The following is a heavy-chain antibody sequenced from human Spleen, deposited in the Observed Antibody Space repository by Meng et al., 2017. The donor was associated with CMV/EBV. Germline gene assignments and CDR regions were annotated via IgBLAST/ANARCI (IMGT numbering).Heavy chain of an antibody. J-gene: IGHJ4*02. Sequence: SVKVSCKASGGTFSTYPISWVRQAPGQSLEWMGGVIPMFGSPRLSPEFQGRVTITADESTSTGYMELRSLTSDDTAVYYCARVPPPYYYDSSGPFDYWGQGTLVTVSS. V-gene: IGHV1-69*13. D-gene: IGHD3-22*01. CDR1: GGTFSTYP. CDR3: ARVPPPYYYDSSGPFDY. CDR2: VIPMFGSP.